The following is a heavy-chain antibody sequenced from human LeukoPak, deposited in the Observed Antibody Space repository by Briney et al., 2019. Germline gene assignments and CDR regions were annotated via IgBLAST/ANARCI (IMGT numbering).Heavy chain of an antibody. V-gene: IGHV3-48*04. J-gene: IGHJ4*02. CDR3: AGRFDY. CDR1: GFTFSSYS. D-gene: IGHD1-26*01. CDR2: ISTSGTTV. Sequence: PGGSLRLSCAASGFTFSSYSMNWVRQAPGKGLEWVAYISTSGTTVKYADAVKGRFTISRDNARNSLYLQMDSLRAEDTAVYYCAGRFDYWGQGTLVTVSS.